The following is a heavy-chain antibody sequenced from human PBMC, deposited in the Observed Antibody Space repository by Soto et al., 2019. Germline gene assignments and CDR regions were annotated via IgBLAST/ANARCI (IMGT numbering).Heavy chain of an antibody. CDR2: IYWDDDK. D-gene: IGHD2-21*01. CDR3: AHSLCGGVCLRSYSSHYYFGMDV. Sequence: PTLVNPTQTLTLTCTFSGFSLSTGGVGVGWIRQPPGKALEWLALIYWDDDKRYSPSLKSRLTVTRDTSKNQVVLTMTNMDPVDTATYYCAHSLCGGVCLRSYSSHYYFGMDVWGQGTTVTVSS. CDR1: GFSLSTGGVG. V-gene: IGHV2-5*02. J-gene: IGHJ6*02.